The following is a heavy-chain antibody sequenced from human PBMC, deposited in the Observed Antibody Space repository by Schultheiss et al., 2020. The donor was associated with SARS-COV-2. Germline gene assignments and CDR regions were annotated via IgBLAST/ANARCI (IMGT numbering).Heavy chain of an antibody. J-gene: IGHJ6*02. CDR3: ARDRRERHVYGMDV. Sequence: SETLSLTCTVSGGSISSGGYYWSWIRQPPGKGLEWIGYIYYSGSTNYNPSLKSRVTISVDTSKNQFSLKLSSVTAADTAVYYCARDRRERHVYGMDVWGQGTTVTVSS. CDR2: IYYSGST. CDR1: GGSISSGGYY. D-gene: IGHD1-26*01. V-gene: IGHV4-61*08.